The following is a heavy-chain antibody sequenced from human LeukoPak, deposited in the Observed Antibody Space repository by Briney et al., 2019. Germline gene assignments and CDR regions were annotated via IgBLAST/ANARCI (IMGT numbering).Heavy chain of an antibody. CDR2: TGSTGVST. Sequence: PGGSLRLSCAASGFTFSSYAMNWVRQAPGKGLEWVSGTGSTGVSTFYADSVKGRFTVSRDNSKNTLSLQMNSLRAEDTAVYYCAREVLGELSSYFDYWGQGTLVTVSS. V-gene: IGHV3-23*01. J-gene: IGHJ4*02. CDR1: GFTFSSYA. D-gene: IGHD3-16*02. CDR3: AREVLGELSSYFDY.